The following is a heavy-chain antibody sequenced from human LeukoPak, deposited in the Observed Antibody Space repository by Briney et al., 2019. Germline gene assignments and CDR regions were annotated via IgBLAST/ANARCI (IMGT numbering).Heavy chain of an antibody. J-gene: IGHJ5*02. Sequence: GGSPRLSCAASGFTFSSYWMHWVRQAPGKGLVWVSRINGDGSSTSYADSVKGRFTISRDNAKNTLYLQMNSLRAEDTAVYYCARDPAAENWFDPWGQGTLVTVPS. CDR2: INGDGSST. D-gene: IGHD6-13*01. CDR1: GFTFSSYW. V-gene: IGHV3-74*01. CDR3: ARDPAAENWFDP.